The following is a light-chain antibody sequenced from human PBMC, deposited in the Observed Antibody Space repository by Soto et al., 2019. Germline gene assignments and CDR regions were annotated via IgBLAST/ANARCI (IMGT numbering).Light chain of an antibody. CDR1: QGVRSN. CDR3: LQHNSYPRT. Sequence: DIQMTQSPSSLSASVGDRVTITCRASQGVRSNLGWYQQKPGKAPKRLIYAASSLQSGVPSRFSGSGSGTEFTLTINSLQPEDFATYYCLQHNSYPRTFGQGTKVEMK. V-gene: IGKV1-17*01. CDR2: AAS. J-gene: IGKJ1*01.